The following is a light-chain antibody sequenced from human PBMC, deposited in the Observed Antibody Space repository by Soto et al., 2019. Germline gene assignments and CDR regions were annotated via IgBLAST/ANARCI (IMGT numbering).Light chain of an antibody. CDR1: ALPNQY. Sequence: SYELTQPPSVSVSPGQTASIPCSGDALPNQYAFWYQQKPGQAPILLISKDTERPSGIPERFSGSSSGTTVTLTINGVQAEDEADYYCQSTDRSTTSVVFGGGTQLTVL. CDR3: QSTDRSTTSVV. CDR2: KDT. V-gene: IGLV3-25*02. J-gene: IGLJ2*01.